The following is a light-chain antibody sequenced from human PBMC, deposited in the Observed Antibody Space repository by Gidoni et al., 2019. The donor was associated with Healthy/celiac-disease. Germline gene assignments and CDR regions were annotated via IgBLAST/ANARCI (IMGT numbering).Light chain of an antibody. V-gene: IGKV3-11*01. CDR2: DAS. CDR1: QSVSSY. Sequence: ELVLTPSPATLSLSPGARATIACRASQSVSSYLDWYQQKPGQAPRLLIYDASNRATGIPARFSGSGSGTDFTLTISSLEPEDFAVYYCQQRSNWPLTFGGGTKVEIK. J-gene: IGKJ4*01. CDR3: QQRSNWPLT.